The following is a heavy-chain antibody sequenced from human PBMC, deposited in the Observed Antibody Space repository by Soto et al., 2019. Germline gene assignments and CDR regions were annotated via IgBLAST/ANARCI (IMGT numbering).Heavy chain of an antibody. Sequence: PGGSLRLSCAASGFTFSSYAMHWVRQAPGKGLEWVAVISYDGSNKYYADSVKGRFTISRDNSKNTLYLQMNSLRAEDTAVYYCARDLVVGPAAIWSSLGIYYYYVTDVWGQGPKVPFSS. D-gene: IGHD2-2*02. CDR3: ARDLVVGPAAIWSSLGIYYYYVTDV. J-gene: IGHJ6*02. V-gene: IGHV3-30-3*01. CDR2: ISYDGSNK. CDR1: GFTFSSYA.